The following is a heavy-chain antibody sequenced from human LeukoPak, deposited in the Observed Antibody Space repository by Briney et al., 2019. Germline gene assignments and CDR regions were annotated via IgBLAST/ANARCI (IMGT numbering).Heavy chain of an antibody. D-gene: IGHD1-14*01. J-gene: IGHJ3*02. CDR2: ISSSSSYI. Sequence: GGSLRLSCAASGFTFSSYSMSWVRQAPGKGLEWVSSISSSSSYIYYADSVKGRFTISTDNAKNSLYLQMNSLRAEDTAVYYCARVSTPEDAFDIWGQGTMVTVSS. CDR3: ARVSTPEDAFDI. CDR1: GFTFSSYS. V-gene: IGHV3-21*01.